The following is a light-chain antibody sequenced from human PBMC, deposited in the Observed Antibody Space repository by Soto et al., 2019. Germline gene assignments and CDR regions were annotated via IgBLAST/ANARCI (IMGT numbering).Light chain of an antibody. CDR3: QDYGTSWT. J-gene: IGKJ1*01. CDR1: QGVSSY. CDR2: AAS. Sequence: EFVLTQSPATLSLSPGERATLSCRASQGVSSYLAWYQQKPGQAPRLLIYAASSRATGIPDRFSGSGSGTDFTLTINRLEPEDFAVYYCQDYGTSWTFGQGTKVDIK. V-gene: IGKV3-20*01.